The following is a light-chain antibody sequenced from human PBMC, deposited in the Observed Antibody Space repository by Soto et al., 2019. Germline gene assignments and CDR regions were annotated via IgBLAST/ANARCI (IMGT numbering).Light chain of an antibody. CDR1: QDINDR. V-gene: IGKV1-33*01. Sequence: DIQMTQSASSLSASVGDRVTITCQASQDINDRLNWYQQKPGKAPKILISDASSLETGVPSRFSGDGSGTDFTLTINNLQPEDFATYHCQQFDSLPYTFGQATILEI. J-gene: IGKJ2*01. CDR2: DAS. CDR3: QQFDSLPYT.